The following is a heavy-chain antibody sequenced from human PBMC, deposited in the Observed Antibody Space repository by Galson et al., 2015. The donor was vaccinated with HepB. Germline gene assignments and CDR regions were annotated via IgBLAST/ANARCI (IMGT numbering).Heavy chain of an antibody. J-gene: IGHJ4*02. V-gene: IGHV1-18*04. CDR2: ISAYTANT. Sequence: SVKVSCKASGYTFTTYGITWVRQAPGQGLEWMGWISAYTANTNYAQKFQGRVTMSTDSSTDRAYMELRSLRSDDTAVYYCARGPQVAAPAACDYWGQGTLVTVSS. CDR1: GYTFTTYG. CDR3: ARGPQVAAPAACDY. D-gene: IGHD6-13*01.